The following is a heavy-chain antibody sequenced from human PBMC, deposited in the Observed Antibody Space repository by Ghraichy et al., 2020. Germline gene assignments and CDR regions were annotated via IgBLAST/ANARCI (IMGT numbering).Heavy chain of an antibody. CDR1: GGSISSSSYY. CDR3: ARALTIFGVVIIGWFDP. CDR2: IYYSGST. V-gene: IGHV4-39*01. Sequence: SETLSLTCTVSGGSISSSSYYWGWIRQPPGKGLEWIGSIYYSGSTYYNPSLKSRVTKSVDTSKNQFSLKLSSVTAADTAVYYCARALTIFGVVIIGWFDPWGQGTLVTVSS. D-gene: IGHD3-3*01. J-gene: IGHJ5*02.